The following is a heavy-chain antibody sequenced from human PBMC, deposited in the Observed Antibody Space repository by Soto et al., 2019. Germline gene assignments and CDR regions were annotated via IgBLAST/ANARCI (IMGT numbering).Heavy chain of an antibody. CDR1: RFSFSTYA. V-gene: IGHV3-30-3*01. D-gene: IGHD1-26*01. Sequence: QAHLVESGGGVVQPGRSLRLSCAASRFSFSTYALHWVRQAPGKGLQWVAGISSDGGNQYYTDSVKGRFTISRDNSESTVYLKMNSLGPDDTAVYYCARDRSGSHEIDDSLDIWGRGTMVTVSS. CDR2: ISSDGGNQ. J-gene: IGHJ3*02. CDR3: ARDRSGSHEIDDSLDI.